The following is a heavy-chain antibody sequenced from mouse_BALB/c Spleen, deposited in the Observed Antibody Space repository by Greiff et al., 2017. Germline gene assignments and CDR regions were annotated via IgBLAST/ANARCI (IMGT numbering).Heavy chain of an antibody. CDR2: ILPGSGST. J-gene: IGHJ3*01. CDR3: ARRGYDGGSWFAY. CDR1: GYTFSSYW. V-gene: IGHV1-9*01. Sequence: QVQLKQSGAELMKPGASVKISCKATGYTFSSYWIEWVKQRPGHGLEWIGEILPGSGSTNYNEKFKGKATFTADTSSNTAYMQLSSLTSEDSAVYYCARRGYDGGSWFAYWGQGTLVTVSA. D-gene: IGHD2-14*01.